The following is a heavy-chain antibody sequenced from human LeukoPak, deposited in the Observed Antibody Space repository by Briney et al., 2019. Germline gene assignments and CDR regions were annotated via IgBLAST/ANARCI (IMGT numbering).Heavy chain of an antibody. D-gene: IGHD2-2*01. CDR2: ISGSGGST. V-gene: IGHV3-23*01. J-gene: IGHJ4*02. CDR3: AKEGLGYCSSTSCSSVITMIDY. CDR1: GFSFSGYA. Sequence: PGGSLRLSCAASGFSFSGYAMSWVRQAPGKGLEWVSAISGSGGSTYYADSVKGRFTISRDNSKNTLYLQMNSLRAEDTAVYYCAKEGLGYCSSTSCSSVITMIDYWGQGTLVTVSS.